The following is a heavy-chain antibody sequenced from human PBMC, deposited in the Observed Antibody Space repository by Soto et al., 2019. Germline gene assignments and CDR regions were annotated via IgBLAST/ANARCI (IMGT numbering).Heavy chain of an antibody. J-gene: IGHJ4*02. CDR3: GALNYGGDDC. Sequence: QVQLVESGGGVVQPGRSLRLSCAASGLPFSSYGMHWVRQAPGKGLECVAIIPHDGSYKYHADSVKGRFTISRDNSKNTLYLQMDSLRPEDTAVYYCGALNYGGDDCWGQGTLVTVSS. V-gene: IGHV3-30*03. D-gene: IGHD4-17*01. CDR2: IPHDGSYK. CDR1: GLPFSSYG.